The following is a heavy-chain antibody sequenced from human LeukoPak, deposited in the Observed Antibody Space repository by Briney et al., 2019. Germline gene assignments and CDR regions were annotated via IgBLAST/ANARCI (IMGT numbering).Heavy chain of an antibody. CDR1: GGSFSGYY. CDR3: ASGPTGDEAFDI. CDR2: INHSGST. V-gene: IGHV4-34*01. Sequence: SETLSLTCAVYGGSFSGYYWSWIRQPPGKGLEWIGEINHSGSTNYNPSLKSRVTISVDTSKNQFSLKLSSVTAADTAVYYCASGPTGDEAFDIWGQGTMVTVSS. J-gene: IGHJ3*02. D-gene: IGHD4-17*01.